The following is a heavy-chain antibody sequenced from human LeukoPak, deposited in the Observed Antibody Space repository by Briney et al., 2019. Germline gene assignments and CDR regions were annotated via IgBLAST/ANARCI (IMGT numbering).Heavy chain of an antibody. CDR2: ISHSGST. Sequence: SETLSLTCGVYGGSFSLDYWSWFRQSPGKGLEWIGEISHSGSTNYNTSLKSRITISIDTSKNQFSLRLSSVTAADTAVYYCARGGLLGNILQDYYYYMDVWGNGTTVTVSS. CDR3: ARGGLLGNILQDYYYYMDV. D-gene: IGHD2/OR15-2a*01. CDR1: GGSFSLDY. J-gene: IGHJ6*03. V-gene: IGHV4-34*01.